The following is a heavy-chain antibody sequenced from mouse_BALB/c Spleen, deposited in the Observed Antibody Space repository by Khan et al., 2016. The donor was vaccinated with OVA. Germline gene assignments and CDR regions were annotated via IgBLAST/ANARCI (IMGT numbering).Heavy chain of an antibody. D-gene: IGHD3-2*02. Sequence: QVQLKESGAELVRPGASVKLSCKTSGYIFTSYWIHWVKQRSGQGLEWIARIYPGTDNTYYNAKLKDKATLTADKSSSTAFMQFSCLTSEDSAVYICAREEALYYFDYWGQGTTLTVSA. J-gene: IGHJ2*01. CDR2: IYPGTDNT. CDR1: GYIFTSYW. V-gene: IGHV1-76*01. CDR3: AREEALYYFDY.